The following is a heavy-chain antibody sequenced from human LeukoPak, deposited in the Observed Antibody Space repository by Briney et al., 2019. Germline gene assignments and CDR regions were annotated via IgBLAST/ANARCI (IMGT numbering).Heavy chain of an antibody. Sequence: PGGSLRLSCAASGFTFNIYAMSWVRLAPGKGLEWVGRIKSKTDGGTTDYAAPVKGRFTISRDDSKNTLYLQMNSLKTEDTAVYYCTTESYRYYDYVWGSYRYIDRDYWGQGTLVTVSS. J-gene: IGHJ4*02. CDR1: GFTFNIYA. CDR2: IKSKTDGGTT. D-gene: IGHD3-16*02. CDR3: TTESYRYYDYVWGSYRYIDRDY. V-gene: IGHV3-15*01.